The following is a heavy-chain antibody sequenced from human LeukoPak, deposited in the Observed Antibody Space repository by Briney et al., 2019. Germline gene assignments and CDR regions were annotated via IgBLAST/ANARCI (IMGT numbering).Heavy chain of an antibody. Sequence: SETLSLTCTVSGGSISSYCWSWIRQPPGKGLEWIGYIYYSGSTNYNPSLKSRVTISVDTSKNQFSLKLSSVTAADTAVYYCARGEVVPAAAYNWFDPWGQGTLVTVSS. CDR2: IYYSGST. J-gene: IGHJ5*02. CDR1: GGSISSYC. CDR3: ARGEVVPAAAYNWFDP. V-gene: IGHV4-59*01. D-gene: IGHD2-2*01.